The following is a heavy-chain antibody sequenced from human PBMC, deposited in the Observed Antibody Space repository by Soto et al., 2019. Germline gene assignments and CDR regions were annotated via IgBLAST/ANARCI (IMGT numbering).Heavy chain of an antibody. CDR2: ISAYNGNT. Sequence: GASVKVSCKASGYTFTSYGISWVRQAPGQGLEWMGWISAYNGNTNYAQKLQGRVTMTTDTSTSTAYMELRSLRSDDTAVYYCARSGSGGGYYPYPYYFGYWGKGTLVTVSS. CDR1: GYTFTSYG. V-gene: IGHV1-18*04. D-gene: IGHD1-26*01. CDR3: ARSGSGGGYYPYPYYFGY. J-gene: IGHJ4*02.